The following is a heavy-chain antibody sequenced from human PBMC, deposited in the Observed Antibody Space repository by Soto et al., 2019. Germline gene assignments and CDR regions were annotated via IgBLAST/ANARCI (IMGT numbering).Heavy chain of an antibody. J-gene: IGHJ4*02. Sequence: QVQLVQSGAEVKRPGASVKVSCKASGYTFTTYYMHWVRLAPGQGLEWMGIINPSGGDTTYGQKFQGRFTMTRDTSTSTVYIELSSLTSEDTAVYYCASDRILLAGYVDYWGQGTLVTVSS. CDR3: ASDRILLAGYVDY. V-gene: IGHV1-46*01. CDR1: GYTFTTYY. CDR2: INPSGGDT.